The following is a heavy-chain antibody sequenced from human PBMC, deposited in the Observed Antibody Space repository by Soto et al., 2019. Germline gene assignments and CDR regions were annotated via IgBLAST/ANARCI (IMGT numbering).Heavy chain of an antibody. Sequence: ASVKVSCKAPGYTFTSYYMHWVRQAPGQGLEWMGIINPSGGSTSYAQKFQGRVTMTRDTSTSTVYMELSNLRTDYTAVYYCHRNPHSTCSSAVCYGVFWGQ. V-gene: IGHV1-46*03. CDR2: INPSGGST. D-gene: IGHD2-2*01. J-gene: IGHJ3*01. CDR3: HRNPHSTCSSAVCYGVF. CDR1: GYTFTSYY.